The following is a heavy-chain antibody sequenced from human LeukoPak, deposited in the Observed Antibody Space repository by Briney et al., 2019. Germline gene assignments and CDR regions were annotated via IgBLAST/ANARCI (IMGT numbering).Heavy chain of an antibody. V-gene: IGHV3-7*01. CDR3: ARSQRGSFDY. D-gene: IGHD1-26*01. Sequence: PGVSLRLSCVASGFTFRNYWMSGVRQAPGGGLEGVANINQEGSGEYYVDSVKGRFTISRDNAKNSLYLQMNSLRTEDTAIFYCARSQRGSFDYWGQGTLVTVSS. CDR2: INQEGSGE. CDR1: GFTFRNYW. J-gene: IGHJ4*02.